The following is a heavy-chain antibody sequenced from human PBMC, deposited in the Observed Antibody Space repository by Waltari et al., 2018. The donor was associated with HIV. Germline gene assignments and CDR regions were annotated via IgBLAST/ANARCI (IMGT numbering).Heavy chain of an antibody. CDR2: LDNSANS. J-gene: IGHJ5*02. D-gene: IGHD3-3*01. CDR1: GGSISSSSYY. Sequence: QVQLQESGPGLVKPSETLSLTCNVSGGSISSSSYYWGWIRQSPGKGLEWIGSLDNSANSYYTPSLKSRATISGDMSKNQFSLKLTSVTAADTAVYYCARATGYDFGSTPRFDPWGQGARVTVSS. CDR3: ARATGYDFGSTPRFDP. V-gene: IGHV4-39*07.